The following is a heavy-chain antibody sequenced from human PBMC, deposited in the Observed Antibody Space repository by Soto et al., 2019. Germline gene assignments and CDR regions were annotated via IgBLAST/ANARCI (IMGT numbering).Heavy chain of an antibody. V-gene: IGHV3-11*01. Sequence: QVQLVESGGGLVKPGGSLRLSCAASGFTFSDYYMSWIRQAPGKGLEWVSYISSSGSTIYYADSVKGRFTISRDNAKNSLYLQLNSLRAEDTAVYYCARLSSRVTKHSKGDAFDIWGQGTMVTVSS. CDR1: GFTFSDYY. CDR2: ISSSGSTI. D-gene: IGHD4-17*01. CDR3: ARLSSRVTKHSKGDAFDI. J-gene: IGHJ3*02.